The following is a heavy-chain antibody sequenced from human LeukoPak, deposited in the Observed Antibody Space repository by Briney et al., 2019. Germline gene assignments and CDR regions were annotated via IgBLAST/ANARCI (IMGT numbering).Heavy chain of an antibody. V-gene: IGHV3-21*01. Sequence: SGGSLRLSCAASGFTVSSNYMSWVRQAPGKGLEWVSSISSSSSYIYYADSVKGRFTISRDNAKNSLYLQMNSLRAEDTAVYYCATLTDTNWFDPWGQGTLVTVSS. CDR1: GFTVSSNY. J-gene: IGHJ5*02. CDR3: ATLTDTNWFDP. CDR2: ISSSSSYI.